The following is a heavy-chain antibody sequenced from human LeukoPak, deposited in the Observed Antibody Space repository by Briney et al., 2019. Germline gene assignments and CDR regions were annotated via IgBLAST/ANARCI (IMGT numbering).Heavy chain of an antibody. CDR1: GGTFSSYA. CDR3: AREAGIGTWIGYCSGDNCRTRFDY. J-gene: IGHJ4*02. V-gene: IGHV1-69*13. D-gene: IGHD2-15*01. Sequence: SVKVSCKASGGTFSSYAISWVRQAPGQGLEWMGGIIPIFGTANYAQKFQGRVTITADESTGTAYMELSSLRSDDTAVYFCAREAGIGTWIGYCSGDNCRTRFDYWGQGTLVTVSS. CDR2: IIPIFGTA.